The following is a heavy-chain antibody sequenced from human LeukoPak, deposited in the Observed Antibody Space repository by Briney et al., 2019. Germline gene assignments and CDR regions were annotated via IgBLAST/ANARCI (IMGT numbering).Heavy chain of an antibody. Sequence: PGGSLRLSCAASGFTFSSYEMNWVRQAPGKGLEWVSYISSSGSTIYYADSVKGRFTISRDNAKNSLYLQMNSLRAEDTAVYYCARVSVGADFDYWGQGTLVTVSS. CDR1: GFTFSSYE. V-gene: IGHV3-48*03. J-gene: IGHJ4*02. CDR3: ARVSVGADFDY. D-gene: IGHD1-26*01. CDR2: ISSSGSTI.